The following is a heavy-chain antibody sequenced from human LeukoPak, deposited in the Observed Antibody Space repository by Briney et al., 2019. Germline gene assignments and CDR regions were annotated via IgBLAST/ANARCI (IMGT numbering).Heavy chain of an antibody. CDR2: IYYSGNT. Sequence: PETLSLTCTVSGDSISSYNYFWGWIRQPPGKGLEWIGSIYYSGNTYYNPSLKSRVTISADTSKNQFSLKVTSVTAADTAVYFCARASSGYYWDFDYWGQGTLVTVSS. CDR3: ARASSGYYWDFDY. V-gene: IGHV4-39*01. CDR1: GDSISSYNYF. J-gene: IGHJ4*02. D-gene: IGHD3-22*01.